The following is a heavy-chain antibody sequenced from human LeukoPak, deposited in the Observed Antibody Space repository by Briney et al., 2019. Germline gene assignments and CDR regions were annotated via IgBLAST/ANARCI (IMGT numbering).Heavy chain of an antibody. CDR3: ARALDYGDYGKDDAFHI. D-gene: IGHD4-17*01. CDR1: GGSISSGDYY. V-gene: IGHV4-61*08. CDR2: IYYSGST. Sequence: SETLSLTCTVSGGSISSGDYYWSWIRQPPGKGLEWIGYIYYSGSTNYNPSLKSRVTISVDTSKNQFSLKLSSVTAADTAVYYCARALDYGDYGKDDAFHIWGQGTMVTVSS. J-gene: IGHJ3*02.